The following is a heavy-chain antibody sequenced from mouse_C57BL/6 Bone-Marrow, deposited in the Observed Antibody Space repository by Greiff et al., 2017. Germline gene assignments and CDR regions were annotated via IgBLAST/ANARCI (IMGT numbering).Heavy chain of an antibody. CDR3: ARRGYYGSSYVPWFAY. J-gene: IGHJ3*01. V-gene: IGHV5-6*01. D-gene: IGHD1-1*01. Sequence: EVQGVESGGDLVKPGGSLKLSCAASGFTFSSYGMSWVRQTPDKRLEWVATISSGGSYTYYPDSVKGRFTISRDNAKNTLYLQMSSLKSEDTAMYYCARRGYYGSSYVPWFAYWGQGTLVTVSA. CDR1: GFTFSSYG. CDR2: ISSGGSYT.